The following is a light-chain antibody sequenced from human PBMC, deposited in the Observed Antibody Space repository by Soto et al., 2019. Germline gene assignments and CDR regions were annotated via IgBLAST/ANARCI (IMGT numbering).Light chain of an antibody. CDR3: SSYTSSSSYD. Sequence: QSALTQPASVSGSPGQSITISCTGTSSDVGGYNYVSWYQQHPGKAPKLMIYDVSNRPSGVSNRFSGSKSGNTASLTISGLQAEDEADCYCSSYTSSSSYDFGTGTKVTVL. CDR2: DVS. J-gene: IGLJ1*01. CDR1: SSDVGGYNY. V-gene: IGLV2-14*01.